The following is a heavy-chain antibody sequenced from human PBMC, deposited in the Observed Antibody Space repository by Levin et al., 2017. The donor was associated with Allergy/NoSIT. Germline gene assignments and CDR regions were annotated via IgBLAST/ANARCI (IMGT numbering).Heavy chain of an antibody. CDR2: INHSGST. J-gene: IGHJ5*02. D-gene: IGHD6-13*01. CDR1: GGSFRGYY. Sequence: SQTLSLTCAVYGGSFRGYYWSWIRQPPGKGLEWIGEINHSGSTNYNPSLKSRVTISVDTSKNQFSLKLSSVTAADTAVYYCAVAAAGRFDPWGQGTLVTVSS. CDR3: AVAAAGRFDP. V-gene: IGHV4-34*01.